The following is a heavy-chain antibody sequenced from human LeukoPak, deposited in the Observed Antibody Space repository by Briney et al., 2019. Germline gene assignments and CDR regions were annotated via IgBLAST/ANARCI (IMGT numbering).Heavy chain of an antibody. V-gene: IGHV1-2*02. CDR1: GYTFTGYY. CDR3: AREPDYGGNFDY. CDR2: INPNSGGT. J-gene: IGHJ4*02. Sequence: ASAKVSCKASGYTFTGYYMHWVRQAPGQGLEWMGWINPNSGGTNYAQKFQGRVTMTRDTSISTAYMELSRLRSDDTAVYYCAREPDYGGNFDYWGQGTLVTVSS. D-gene: IGHD4-23*01.